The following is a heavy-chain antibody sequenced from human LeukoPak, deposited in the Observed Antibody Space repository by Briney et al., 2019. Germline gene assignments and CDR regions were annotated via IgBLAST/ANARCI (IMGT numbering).Heavy chain of an antibody. V-gene: IGHV4-59*01. CDR1: GVSIGSYY. J-gene: IGHJ5*02. D-gene: IGHD6-13*01. CDR2: IYYSGST. Sequence: PSETLSLTCTVSGVSIGSYYWSWIRQPPGKGLELIGYIYYSGSTNYNPSLKSRVTISVDTSKNQLSLKLSSVTAADTAVYYCARFSVAAAGTGWFDPWGQGTLVTVSA. CDR3: ARFSVAAAGTGWFDP.